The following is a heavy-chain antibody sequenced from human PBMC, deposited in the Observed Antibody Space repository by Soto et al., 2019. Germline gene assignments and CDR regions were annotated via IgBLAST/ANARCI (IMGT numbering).Heavy chain of an antibody. CDR1: GFTFSSYS. Sequence: GGSLRLSCAASGFTFSSYSMNWVRQAPGKGLEWVSSISSSSSYIYYADSVKGRFTISRDNAKSSLYLQMNSLRAEDTAVYYCARSTVGDAFDIWGQGTMVTVSS. CDR3: ARSTVGDAFDI. J-gene: IGHJ3*02. D-gene: IGHD4-4*01. V-gene: IGHV3-21*01. CDR2: ISSSSSYI.